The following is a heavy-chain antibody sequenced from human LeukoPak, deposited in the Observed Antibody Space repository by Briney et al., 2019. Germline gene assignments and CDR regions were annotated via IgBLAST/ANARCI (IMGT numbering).Heavy chain of an antibody. CDR3: TRGHYGIDI. D-gene: IGHD3-10*01. CDR2: INQDGTEE. CDR1: GFTFSTSW. J-gene: IGHJ3*02. Sequence: PGGSLRLSCAASGFTFSTSWMTWVRQASGKGLEWVATINQDGTEEYYLDSVKGRFTISRDNAKNSLSLRMNSLRGEDTAVYYCTRGHYGIDIWGQGIMVTVSS. V-gene: IGHV3-7*01.